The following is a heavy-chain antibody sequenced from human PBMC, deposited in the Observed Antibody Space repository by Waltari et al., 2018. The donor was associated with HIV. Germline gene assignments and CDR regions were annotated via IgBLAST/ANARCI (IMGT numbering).Heavy chain of an antibody. CDR1: GFTFSSYA. Sequence: EVQLLESGGGLVQPGGSLRLSCAASGFTFSSYAMSWVRQAPGKGLEWVSALSGSGASTYYADSVKGRFTISRDNSKNTLYLQMNRLRADDTAVYYCVKDSNYDSSGPIDYWGQGTLVTVSS. D-gene: IGHD3-22*01. CDR2: LSGSGAST. V-gene: IGHV3-23*01. J-gene: IGHJ4*02. CDR3: VKDSNYDSSGPIDY.